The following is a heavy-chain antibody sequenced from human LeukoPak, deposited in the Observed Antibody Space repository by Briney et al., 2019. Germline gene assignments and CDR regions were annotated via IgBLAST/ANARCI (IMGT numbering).Heavy chain of an antibody. CDR1: GFTFSNTA. Sequence: PGGSLRLSCAASGFTFSNTAMSWVRQAPGKGLEWVSTISTGGGGTYYADSVNGRFTISIDTSKNTLYLQMSSLRAEGTAVYYCAKDCGAGGTTMVLGYWGQGTLVTVSS. CDR3: AKDCGAGGTTMVLGY. J-gene: IGHJ4*02. CDR2: ISTGGGGT. V-gene: IGHV3-23*01. D-gene: IGHD5-18*01.